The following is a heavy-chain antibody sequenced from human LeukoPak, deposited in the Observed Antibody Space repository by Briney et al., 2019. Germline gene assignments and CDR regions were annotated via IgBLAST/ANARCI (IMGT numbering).Heavy chain of an antibody. Sequence: ASVKVSCKASGYTFTRYGISWVRQAPGQGLEWLGWVNPNGGDAKYAQKFQGRVSMTRDKSISTAYMELSRLTSDDTAVNYCVREGIQNYYFDYWGQGTLITVSS. CDR3: VREGIQNYYFDY. CDR1: GYTFTRYG. CDR2: VNPNGGDA. J-gene: IGHJ4*02. V-gene: IGHV1-2*02. D-gene: IGHD5-18*01.